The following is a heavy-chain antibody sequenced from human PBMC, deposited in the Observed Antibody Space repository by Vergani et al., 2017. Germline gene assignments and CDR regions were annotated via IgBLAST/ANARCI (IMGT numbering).Heavy chain of an antibody. CDR3: AKDASGIAAAVDYFDY. CDR1: GFTFSSYA. J-gene: IGHJ4*02. CDR2: ISGSGGST. V-gene: IGHV3-23*01. D-gene: IGHD6-13*01. Sequence: EVQLLESGGGLVQPGGSLRLSCAASGFTFSSYAMRWVRQAPGKGLEWVSAISGSGGSTYYADSVKGRFTISRDNSKNTLYLQMNSRRAEDTAVYYCAKDASGIAAAVDYFDYWGQGTLVTVSS.